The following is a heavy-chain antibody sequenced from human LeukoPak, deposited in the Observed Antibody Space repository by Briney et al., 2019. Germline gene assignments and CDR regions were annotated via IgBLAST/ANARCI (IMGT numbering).Heavy chain of an antibody. D-gene: IGHD6-13*01. J-gene: IGHJ4*02. V-gene: IGHV4-59*08. CDR1: GGSISGYY. CDR2: IYYSGST. Sequence: SETLSLTCTVSGGSISGYYWNWVRQPPGKGLEWIGYIYYSGSTKYNPSLKSRVTISVDTSKNQFSLKLSSVPAADTAVYYCARRGYASSWSFDYWGQGTLVTVSS. CDR3: ARRGYASSWSFDY.